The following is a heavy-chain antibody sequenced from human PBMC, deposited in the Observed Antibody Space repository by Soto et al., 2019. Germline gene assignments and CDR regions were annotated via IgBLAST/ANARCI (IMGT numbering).Heavy chain of an antibody. Sequence: QVLLVQSGAEVKKPGASVKVSCKASGYTFISYGFTWVRQAPGQGLEWMGWISAYNGNTNYPQKLKGRVTKTTDTSTSTAYMELRSLRSDDTAVYYCARVELSCSGGSCFPEGYFQHWGQGTLVTVSS. CDR2: ISAYNGNT. J-gene: IGHJ1*01. CDR3: ARVELSCSGGSCFPEGYFQH. D-gene: IGHD2-15*01. CDR1: GYTFISYG. V-gene: IGHV1-18*01.